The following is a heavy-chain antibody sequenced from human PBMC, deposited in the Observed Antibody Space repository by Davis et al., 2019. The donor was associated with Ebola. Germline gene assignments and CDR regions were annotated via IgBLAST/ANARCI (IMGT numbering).Heavy chain of an antibody. CDR3: ARGHPWDIVVVVAAIYAFDI. CDR2: INANSGGT. J-gene: IGHJ3*02. Sequence: AASVKVSCKASGYTFTGYYMHWVRQAPGQGLEWMGRINANSGGTNYAQKFQGRVTMTRDTSISTAYMELSRLRSDDTAVYYCARGHPWDIVVVVAAIYAFDIWGQGTMVTVSS. CDR1: GYTFTGYY. D-gene: IGHD2-15*01. V-gene: IGHV1-2*06.